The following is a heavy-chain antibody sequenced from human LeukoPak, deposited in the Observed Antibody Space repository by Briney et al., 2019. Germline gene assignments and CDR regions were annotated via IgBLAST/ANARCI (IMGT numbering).Heavy chain of an antibody. V-gene: IGHV3-30*04. CDR3: AKSLTRLEG. CDR2: ISYDGSNK. J-gene: IGHJ4*02. CDR1: GFTFSNYA. D-gene: IGHD1-1*01. Sequence: GGSLRLSCAASGFTFSNYAMHWVRQAPGKGLEWVAVISYDGSNKYYADSVKGRFTISRDNSKNTLYLQMNSLRAEDTALYYCAKSLTRLEGWGQGTLVTVSS.